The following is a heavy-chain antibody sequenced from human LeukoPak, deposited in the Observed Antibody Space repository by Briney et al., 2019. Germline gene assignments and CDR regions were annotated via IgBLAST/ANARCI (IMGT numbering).Heavy chain of an antibody. Sequence: ASVKVSCKASGNTFITAQMHWVRQAPGQGLEWMGLINPSSGSTSYAQKFQGRDTMTRDTSTGTIYMELSSLRSEDTALYYCAREYGTGGLDYWGQGTLVTVSS. J-gene: IGHJ4*02. CDR2: INPSSGST. V-gene: IGHV1-46*01. D-gene: IGHD2-8*02. CDR1: GNTFITAQ. CDR3: AREYGTGGLDY.